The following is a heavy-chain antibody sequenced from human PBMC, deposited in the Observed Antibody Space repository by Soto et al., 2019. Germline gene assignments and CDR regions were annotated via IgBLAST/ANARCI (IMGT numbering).Heavy chain of an antibody. CDR3: ATITIFGVVPREDY. V-gene: IGHV4-61*01. J-gene: IGHJ4*02. CDR2: IYNSETT. D-gene: IGHD3-3*01. Sequence: SETLSLTCTVSGGSVSSGSFYWTWIRQPPGKGLEWIGYIYNSETTNYNPSLKRRVTMLVDTSKNQFSLILTSVTAADTAVYYCATITIFGVVPREDYWGQGTLVTVSS. CDR1: GGSVSSGSFY.